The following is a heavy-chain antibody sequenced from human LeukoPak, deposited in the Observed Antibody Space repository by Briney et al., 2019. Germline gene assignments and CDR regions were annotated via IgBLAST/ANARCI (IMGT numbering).Heavy chain of an antibody. J-gene: IGHJ4*02. CDR2: IHYSGNT. CDR1: GGSISSYY. Sequence: SETLSLTCTVSGGSISSYYWSWIRQPPGKGLEWIGSIHYSGNTNYNPSLKSRVTISVDTSNNQFSLKLSSVTAADTAVYYCARVKYRDQSSGWYRYFDYWGQGTLVTVSS. V-gene: IGHV4-59*01. CDR3: ARVKYRDQSSGWYRYFDY. D-gene: IGHD6-19*01.